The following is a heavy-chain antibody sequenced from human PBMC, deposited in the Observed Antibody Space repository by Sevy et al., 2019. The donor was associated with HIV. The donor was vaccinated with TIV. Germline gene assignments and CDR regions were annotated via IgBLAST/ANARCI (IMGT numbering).Heavy chain of an antibody. V-gene: IGHV3-30-3*01. CDR1: GFSFSGYA. CDR2: ISDDGSRK. CDR3: ARDRWRFLEWLRVAFDI. J-gene: IGHJ3*02. Sequence: GGSLRLSCTASGFSFSGYAMHWVRQAPVKGLEWVVGISDDGSRKYYVDSVKDRFTISRDNSENTLYLEMNDLRSEDTAIYYCARDRWRFLEWLRVAFDIWGQGTMVTVSS. D-gene: IGHD3-3*01.